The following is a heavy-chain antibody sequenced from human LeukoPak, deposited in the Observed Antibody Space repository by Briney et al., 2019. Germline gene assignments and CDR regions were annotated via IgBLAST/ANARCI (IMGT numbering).Heavy chain of an antibody. J-gene: IGHJ6*03. CDR1: GGSFSGYH. D-gene: IGHD3-10*01. Sequence: IPSETLSLTCAVYGGSFSGYHWSWIRQPPGKGLEWIGEINHSGSTNYNPSLKSRVTISVDTSKNQFSLKLSSVTAADTAVYYCACYKGYYYYYMDVWGKGTTVTVSS. CDR3: ACYKGYYYYYMDV. V-gene: IGHV4-34*01. CDR2: INHSGST.